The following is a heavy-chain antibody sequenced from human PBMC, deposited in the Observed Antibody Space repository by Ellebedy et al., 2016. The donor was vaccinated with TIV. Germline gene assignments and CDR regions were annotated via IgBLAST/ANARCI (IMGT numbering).Heavy chain of an antibody. V-gene: IGHV3-7*01. CDR1: GFTFSVYW. Sequence: GGSLRLSXAASGFTFSVYWMNWVRQAPGKGLEWVAKIKQDGSEMYHVDSVKGRFTISRDNARNSLYLQMNSLRAEDTAVYYCARDVVRGVTLVGFDIWGQGTMVTVSS. CDR2: IKQDGSEM. CDR3: ARDVVRGVTLVGFDI. J-gene: IGHJ3*02. D-gene: IGHD3-10*01.